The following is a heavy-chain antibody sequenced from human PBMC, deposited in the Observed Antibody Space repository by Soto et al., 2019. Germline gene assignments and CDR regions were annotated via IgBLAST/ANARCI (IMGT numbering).Heavy chain of an antibody. Sequence: QVQLVQSGTEVKKPGSSVKVSCKASGGTFSTYAISWVRQAPGQGLEWMGRIIPIFGTANYAQKFQGRVMITADKSTSTAYMELSSLRSEDTAVYYCATVPPLSTSRAYFDYWGQGTLVTVSS. CDR2: IIPIFGTA. V-gene: IGHV1-69*06. D-gene: IGHD2-2*01. CDR1: GGTFSTYA. J-gene: IGHJ4*02. CDR3: ATVPPLSTSRAYFDY.